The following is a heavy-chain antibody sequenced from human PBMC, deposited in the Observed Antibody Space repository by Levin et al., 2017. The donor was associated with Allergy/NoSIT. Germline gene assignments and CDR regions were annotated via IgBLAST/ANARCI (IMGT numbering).Heavy chain of an antibody. CDR2: IRGSGSNT. CDR3: AKERGGYCSPGNCYATAFDI. J-gene: IGHJ3*02. CDR1: GFTFSTYA. V-gene: IGHV3-23*01. D-gene: IGHD2-15*01. Sequence: GESLKISCAASGFTFSTYAMTWVCQAPGKGLEWVSYIRGSGSNTYYADSVKGRFTISRDNSKNTVFLQMNSLRAEDTAVYYCAKERGGYCSPGNCYATAFDIWGQGTVLTVSS.